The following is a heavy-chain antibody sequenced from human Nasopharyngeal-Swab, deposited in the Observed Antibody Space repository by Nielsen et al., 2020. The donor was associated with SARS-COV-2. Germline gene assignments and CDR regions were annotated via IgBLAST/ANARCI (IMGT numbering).Heavy chain of an antibody. CDR2: ITAANGNT. CDR1: GYLLIHQA. Sequence: ASVKVSCKASGYLLIHQALHWVRQAPGQSFEWMGWITAANGNTEYSQNFHDRLTLTTDAAANTAYMDLSGLTSEDTAIYYCVRDDGRSRLLDKWGQGTQVTVSS. D-gene: IGHD6-25*01. CDR3: VRDDGRSRLLDK. V-gene: IGHV1-3*01. J-gene: IGHJ4*02.